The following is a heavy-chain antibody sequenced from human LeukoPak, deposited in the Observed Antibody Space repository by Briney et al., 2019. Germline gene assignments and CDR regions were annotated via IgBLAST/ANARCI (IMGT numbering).Heavy chain of an antibody. V-gene: IGHV3-30-3*01. D-gene: IGHD6-19*01. CDR3: AKSAPGGWYSYIDY. CDR2: ISYDGSNK. CDR1: GFTFSSYA. Sequence: PGRSLRLSCAASGFTFSSYAMHWVRQAPGKGLEWVAVISYDGSNKYYADSVKGRFTISRDNSKNTLYLQMNSLRAEDTAVYYCAKSAPGGWYSYIDYWGQGTLVTVSS. J-gene: IGHJ4*02.